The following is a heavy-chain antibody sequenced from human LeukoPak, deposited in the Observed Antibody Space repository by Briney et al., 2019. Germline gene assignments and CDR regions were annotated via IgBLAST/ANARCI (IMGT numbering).Heavy chain of an antibody. CDR3: ARSLAAAGTLTG. D-gene: IGHD6-13*01. V-gene: IGHV4-39*07. CDR2: IYYSGST. Sequence: SETLSLTCTVSGGSISSSSYYWGWIRQPPGKGLEWIGSIYYSGSTYYNPSLKSRVTISVDTSKNQFSLKLSSVTAADTAVYYCARSLAAAGTLTGWGQGTLVTVFS. J-gene: IGHJ4*02. CDR1: GGSISSSSYY.